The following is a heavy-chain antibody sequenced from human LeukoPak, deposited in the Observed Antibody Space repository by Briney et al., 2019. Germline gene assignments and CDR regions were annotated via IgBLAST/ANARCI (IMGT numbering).Heavy chain of an antibody. D-gene: IGHD6-19*01. V-gene: IGHV5-51*01. CDR1: GGTFSSYA. J-gene: IGHJ4*02. Sequence: KVSCKASGGTFSSYAISWVRQAPGQGLEWMGIIYPGDSDTRYSPSFQGQVTISADKSISTAYLQWSSLKASDTAMYYCVCAAWLVSVDYWGQGTLVTVSS. CDR2: IYPGDSDT. CDR3: VCAAWLVSVDY.